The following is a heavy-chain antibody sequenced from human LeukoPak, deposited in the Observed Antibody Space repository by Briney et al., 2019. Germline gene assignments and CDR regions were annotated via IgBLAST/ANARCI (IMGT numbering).Heavy chain of an antibody. J-gene: IGHJ3*02. CDR2: ISSSGSTI. CDR1: GFTFSDYY. Sequence: GGSLRLSCAASGFTFSDYYMSWIRQAPGKGLEWVSYISSSGSTIYYADSVKGRFTISRDNAKNSLYLQMNSLRAEDTAVYYCARDGADVDTAMVNAFDIWGQGTMVTVSS. CDR3: ARDGADVDTAMVNAFDI. D-gene: IGHD5-18*01. V-gene: IGHV3-11*04.